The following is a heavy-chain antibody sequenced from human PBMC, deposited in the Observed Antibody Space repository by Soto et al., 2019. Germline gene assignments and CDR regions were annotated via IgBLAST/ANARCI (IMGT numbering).Heavy chain of an antibody. Sequence: QVQLQESGPGLVKPSQTLSLTCSVSGGSISSGGYYWSWIRQHPGKGLEWIGYIYYSGSTYYNPSLKSRVTISVDTSKNQFSLKLSSVTAADTAVYYCARGGRLTLDFDYWGQGTLVTVSS. D-gene: IGHD1-26*01. CDR3: ARGGRLTLDFDY. CDR2: IYYSGST. V-gene: IGHV4-31*03. CDR1: GGSISSGGYY. J-gene: IGHJ4*02.